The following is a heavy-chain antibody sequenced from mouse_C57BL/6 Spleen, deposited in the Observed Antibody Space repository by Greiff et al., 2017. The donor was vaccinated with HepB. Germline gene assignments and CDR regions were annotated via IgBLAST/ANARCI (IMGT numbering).Heavy chain of an antibody. CDR2: ISYSGST. D-gene: IGHD2-10*01. CDR3: ARAAYPYYAMDY. J-gene: IGHJ4*01. CDR1: GYSITSGYD. Sequence: VQLQQSGPGMVKPSQSLSLTCTVTGYSITSGYDWHWIRHFPGNKLEWMGYISYSGSTNYNPSLKSRISITHDTSKNHFFLKLNSVTTEDTATYYCARAAYPYYAMDYWGQGTSVTVSS. V-gene: IGHV3-1*01.